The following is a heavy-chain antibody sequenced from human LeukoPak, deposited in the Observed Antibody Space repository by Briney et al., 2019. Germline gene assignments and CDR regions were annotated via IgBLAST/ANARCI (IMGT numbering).Heavy chain of an antibody. J-gene: IGHJ5*02. CDR2: IWYDGSNK. V-gene: IGHV3-33*01. Sequence: GGSLRLSCAASGFXFSSFSINWVRQAPGKGLEWVAVIWYDGSNKYYADSVKGRFTISRDNSKNTLYLQMNSLRAEDTAVYYCARVTGVHNWFDPWGQGTLVTVSS. D-gene: IGHD3-9*01. CDR1: GFXFSSFS. CDR3: ARVTGVHNWFDP.